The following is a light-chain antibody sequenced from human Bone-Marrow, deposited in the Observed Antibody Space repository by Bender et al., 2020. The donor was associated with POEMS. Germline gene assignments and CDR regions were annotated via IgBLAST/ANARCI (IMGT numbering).Light chain of an antibody. J-gene: IGLJ3*02. V-gene: IGLV2-14*03. CDR2: DVT. Sequence: QSALTQPASVSGSPGQSITISCSGTGGDLGDYSYVSWYQQYPGKAPKLMIYDVTNRPSGISARFSGSKSGNTASLTISGLQGEDEADYYCSAYTHRNTRLFGGGTRLTVL. CDR3: SAYTHRNTRL. CDR1: GGDLGDYSY.